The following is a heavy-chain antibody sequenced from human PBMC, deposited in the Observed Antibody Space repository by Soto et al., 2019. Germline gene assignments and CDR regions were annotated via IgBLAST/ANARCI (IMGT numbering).Heavy chain of an antibody. CDR2: IYSGGST. Sequence: EVQLVESGGGLVQPGGSLRLSCAASGFTVSSNYMSWVRQAPGKGLEWVSVIYSGGSTYYADSVKGRFTISRDNSKNTRYLQMNSLSAEDTAVYYCARFGHSSGWYSLWGQGTLVTVSS. J-gene: IGHJ4*02. V-gene: IGHV3-66*01. CDR1: GFTVSSNY. CDR3: ARFGHSSGWYSL. D-gene: IGHD6-19*01.